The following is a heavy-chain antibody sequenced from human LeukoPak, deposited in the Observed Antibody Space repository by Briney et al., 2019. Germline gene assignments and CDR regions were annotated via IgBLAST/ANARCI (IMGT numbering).Heavy chain of an antibody. CDR3: ATRDGYNRFDY. CDR2: VYYSGST. J-gene: IGHJ4*02. D-gene: IGHD5-24*01. V-gene: IGHV4-59*02. CDR1: GGSVSGYY. Sequence: SETLSLTCVVSGGSVSGYYWGWIRQPPGRGLEWIGYVYYSGSTNYNPSFKSRITISVDTSRNQFSLQLSSVTAADTAVYYCATRDGYNRFDYWGQGTLVTVSS.